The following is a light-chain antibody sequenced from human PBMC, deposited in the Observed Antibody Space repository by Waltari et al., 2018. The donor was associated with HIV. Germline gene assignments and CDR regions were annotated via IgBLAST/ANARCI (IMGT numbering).Light chain of an antibody. J-gene: IGLJ2*01. CDR3: SSHAGSKVV. V-gene: IGLV2-8*01. Sequence: QSALTQPPSASGSPGQSVTLPCTGTSSDVGGYNYVSWHQQHPGKAPKLIIYDVIKRPSGVPDRFSGSKSGNTASLTVSGLQPEDEADYYCSSHAGSKVVFGGGTRLTVL. CDR1: SSDVGGYNY. CDR2: DVI.